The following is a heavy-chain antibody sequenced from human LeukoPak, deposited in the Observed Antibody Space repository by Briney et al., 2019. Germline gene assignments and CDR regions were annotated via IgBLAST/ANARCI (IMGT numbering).Heavy chain of an antibody. CDR1: GFTFNSYA. CDR2: ISGSGGST. CDR3: AKGVRGITIFGVVRQYYFDY. J-gene: IGHJ4*02. D-gene: IGHD3-3*01. V-gene: IGHV3-23*01. Sequence: GGSLRLSCAASGFTFNSYAMSWVRQAPGEGVEWVSAISGSGGSTLYADSVKGRFTLSRDNSKNTLYLQMNSLRAEDTAVYYCAKGVRGITIFGVVRQYYFDYWGQGTLVTVSS.